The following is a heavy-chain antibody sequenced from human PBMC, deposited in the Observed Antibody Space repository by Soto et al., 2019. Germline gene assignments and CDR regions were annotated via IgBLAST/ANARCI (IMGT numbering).Heavy chain of an antibody. J-gene: IGHJ4*02. CDR1: GYTLTELS. Sequence: QVQLVQSGAEVKKPGASVKVSCKVSGYTLTELSMHWVRQAPGKGLEWMGGFDPEDGETIYAQKCQGRVTMTEDTATDTAYMELSSLRSEDTAVYYCATGVYYYGSGSPYYFDYWGQGTLVTVSS. D-gene: IGHD3-10*01. V-gene: IGHV1-24*01. CDR2: FDPEDGET. CDR3: ATGVYYYGSGSPYYFDY.